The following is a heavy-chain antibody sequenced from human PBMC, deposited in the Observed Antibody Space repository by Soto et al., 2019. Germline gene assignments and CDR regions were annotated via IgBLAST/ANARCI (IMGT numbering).Heavy chain of an antibody. CDR3: ASLVVVAATAGFFDY. CDR2: IIPIFGTA. D-gene: IGHD2-15*01. Sequence: GPSVKVSCKASGGTFSSYAISWVRQAPGQGLEWMGGIIPIFGTANYAQKFQGRVTITADKSTSTAYMELSSLRSEDTAVYYCASLVVVAATAGFFDYWGQGTLVTVSS. V-gene: IGHV1-69*06. J-gene: IGHJ4*02. CDR1: GGTFSSYA.